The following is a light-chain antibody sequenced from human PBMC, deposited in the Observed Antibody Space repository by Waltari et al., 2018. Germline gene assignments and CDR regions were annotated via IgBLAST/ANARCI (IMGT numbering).Light chain of an antibody. Sequence: DIQLTQSPSTLSASVGDRVTITCRDSESISAWLAWYQHKPGKAPKLLIYKASTLEGGVPSRFSGTGSGTEFSLIISSLQPDDLGIYYCQQYDSSPYTFGQGTKLEIK. V-gene: IGKV1-5*03. J-gene: IGKJ2*01. CDR1: ESISAW. CDR2: KAS. CDR3: QQYDSSPYT.